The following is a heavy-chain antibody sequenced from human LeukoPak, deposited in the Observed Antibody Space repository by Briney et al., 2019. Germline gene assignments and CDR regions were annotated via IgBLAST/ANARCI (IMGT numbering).Heavy chain of an antibody. J-gene: IGHJ4*02. Sequence: KTGGSLRLSCAASGFTLSDYYMSWIRQAPGKGLEWVSYISSSSSYTNYADSVKGRFTISRDNAKNSLYLQMNSLRAEDTAVYYCARDRGYCSGGSCSYSDYWGQGTLVTVSS. V-gene: IGHV3-11*06. CDR2: ISSSSSYT. CDR3: ARDRGYCSGGSCSYSDY. CDR1: GFTLSDYY. D-gene: IGHD2-15*01.